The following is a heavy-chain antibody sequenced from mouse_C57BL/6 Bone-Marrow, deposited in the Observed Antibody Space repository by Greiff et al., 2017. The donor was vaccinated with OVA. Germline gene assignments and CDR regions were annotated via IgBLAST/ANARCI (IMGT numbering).Heavy chain of an antibody. J-gene: IGHJ1*03. CDR3: ASGYLYFDV. CDR2: IYPGSGST. Sequence: QVHVKQPGAELVKPGASVKMSCKASGYTFTSYWLTWVKQRPGQGLEWIGDIYPGSGSTNYNEKFKSKATLTVDTSSSTAYMQHSSLTAEDSAVYYCASGYLYFDVWGTGTTVTVSS. CDR1: GYTFTSYW. V-gene: IGHV1-55*01.